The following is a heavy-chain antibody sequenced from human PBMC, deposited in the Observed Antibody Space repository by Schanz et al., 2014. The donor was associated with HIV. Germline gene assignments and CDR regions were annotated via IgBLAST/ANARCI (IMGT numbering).Heavy chain of an antibody. CDR2: INPMFGAT. J-gene: IGHJ4*02. V-gene: IGHV1-69*01. CDR1: GGRFRNYG. CDR3: ARDFNIGDQYYFDH. D-gene: IGHD2-21*02. Sequence: QVPLVQSGGEVKNPGSAVKVSCKAAGGRFRNYGITWVRQAPGQGLEWVGQINPMFGATNYAPKFQGRVTITADEPTTTAYLDVTNLKSDDTAVYFCARDFNIGDQYYFDHWGQGTLVTVSS.